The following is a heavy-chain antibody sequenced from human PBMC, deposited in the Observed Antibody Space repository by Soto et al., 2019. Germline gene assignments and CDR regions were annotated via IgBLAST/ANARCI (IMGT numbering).Heavy chain of an antibody. D-gene: IGHD1-7*01. V-gene: IGHV1-2*02. CDR3: ARDPIWTYTWNYARLNYLDP. CDR2: INPNSGGT. J-gene: IGHJ5*02. Sequence: ASVKVSCKASGYTFTGYYMHWVRQAPGQGLEWMGWINPNSGGTNYAQKFQGRVTTTRDTSISTAYMELSRLRSDDTAVYYCARDPIWTYTWNYARLNYLDPWGQGTLVTVSS. CDR1: GYTFTGYY.